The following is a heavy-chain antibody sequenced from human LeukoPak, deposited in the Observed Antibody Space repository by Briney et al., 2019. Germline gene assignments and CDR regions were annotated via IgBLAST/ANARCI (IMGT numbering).Heavy chain of an antibody. CDR1: GFTFSSYA. D-gene: IGHD5-18*01. CDR3: AKASGYNYGYGDY. J-gene: IGHJ4*02. CDR2: ISGSGGST. V-gene: IGHV3-23*01. Sequence: GALRLSCAASGFTFSSYAMSRVRQAPGKGLEWVSAISGSGGSTYYVDSVKGRFTISRDDSKNTLSLQMNSLRAEDTAVYYCAKASGYNYGYGDYWGQGTLVTVSS.